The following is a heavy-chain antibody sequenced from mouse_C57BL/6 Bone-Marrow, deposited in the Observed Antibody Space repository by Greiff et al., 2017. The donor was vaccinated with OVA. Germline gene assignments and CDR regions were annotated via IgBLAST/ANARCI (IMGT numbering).Heavy chain of an antibody. CDR2: INPNNGGT. V-gene: IGHV1-18*01. D-gene: IGHD1-2*01. Sequence: VHVKQSGPELVKPGASVKIPCKASGYTFTDYNMDWVKQSHGKSLEWIGDINPNNGGTIYNQKFKGKATLTVDKSSSTAYMELRSLTSEDTAVYYCARRGFTTAAMDYWGQGTSVTVSS. CDR1: GYTFTDYN. J-gene: IGHJ4*01. CDR3: ARRGFTTAAMDY.